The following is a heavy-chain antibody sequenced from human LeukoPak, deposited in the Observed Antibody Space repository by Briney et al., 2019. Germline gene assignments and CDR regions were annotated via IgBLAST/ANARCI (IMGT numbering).Heavy chain of an antibody. V-gene: IGHV3-23*01. CDR1: GFTFSSYG. Sequence: GGSLRLSCAASGFTFSSYGMNWVRQAPGKGLEWISGISPSGGGTYYADFVKGRFTISRDNSKNSLYLQMNSLRAEDTALYYCAKALGDYSSGYDYWGQGTLVTVSS. J-gene: IGHJ4*02. CDR2: ISPSGGGT. D-gene: IGHD6-19*01. CDR3: AKALGDYSSGYDY.